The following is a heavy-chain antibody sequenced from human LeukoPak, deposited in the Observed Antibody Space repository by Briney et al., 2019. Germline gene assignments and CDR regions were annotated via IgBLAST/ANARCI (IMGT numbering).Heavy chain of an antibody. CDR2: ISTSSSYI. V-gene: IGHV3-21*04. D-gene: IGHD3-22*01. Sequence: GGSLRPSCAASGFTFSSYTMNWVRQAPGKGLEWISSISTSSSYIYYGDSVKGRFTISRDNARNSLYLQMNSLRVEDTAVYYCAKSWNYYDSSGDDALDIWGQGTMVTVSS. CDR3: AKSWNYYDSSGDDALDI. J-gene: IGHJ3*02. CDR1: GFTFSSYT.